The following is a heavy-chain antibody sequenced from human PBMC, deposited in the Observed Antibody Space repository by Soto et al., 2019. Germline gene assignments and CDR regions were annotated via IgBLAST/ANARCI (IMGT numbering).Heavy chain of an antibody. Sequence: QVQLVQSGAEVKKPGSSVKVSCKASGGTFSSYTISWVRQAPGQGLEWMGRIIPILGIANYAQKFQGRVTITADKSTSTAYMELSSLRSEDTAVYYCANRDYGSWSYFRNDYWGQGTLVTVSS. CDR3: ANRDYGSWSYFRNDY. D-gene: IGHD3-10*01. CDR2: IIPILGIA. CDR1: GGTFSSYT. J-gene: IGHJ4*02. V-gene: IGHV1-69*02.